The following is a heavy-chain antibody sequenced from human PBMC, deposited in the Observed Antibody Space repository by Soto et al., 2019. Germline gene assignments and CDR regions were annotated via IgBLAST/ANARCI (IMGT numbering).Heavy chain of an antibody. CDR3: ARHVPAAGYYYGMDV. J-gene: IGHJ6*02. CDR2: IIPIFGTA. D-gene: IGHD2-2*01. CDR1: GGTFSSYA. Sequence: QVQLVQSGAAVKKPGSSVKVSCKASGGTFSSYAISWVRQAPGQGLEWMGGIIPIFGTANYAQKFQGRVTITADESTSTANMALSSLISEDTAVYYCARHVPAAGYYYGMDVWGQGTTVTVSS. V-gene: IGHV1-69*12.